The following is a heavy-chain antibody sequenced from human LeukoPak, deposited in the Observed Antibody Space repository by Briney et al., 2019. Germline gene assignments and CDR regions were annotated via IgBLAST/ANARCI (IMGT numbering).Heavy chain of an antibody. CDR3: ASFRPDATTHGAFDI. Sequence: GASVKVSCKVSGYTLTELSMHWVRQAPGKGLEWMGGFDPEDGETIYAQKFQGRVTMTEDTSTDTAYMELSSLRSEDTAVYYCASFRPDATTHGAFDIWGQGTMVTVSS. V-gene: IGHV1-24*01. CDR1: GYTLTELS. J-gene: IGHJ3*02. D-gene: IGHD2-2*01. CDR2: FDPEDGET.